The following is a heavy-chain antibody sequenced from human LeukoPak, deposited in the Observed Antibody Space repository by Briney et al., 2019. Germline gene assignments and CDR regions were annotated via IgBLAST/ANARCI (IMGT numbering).Heavy chain of an antibody. V-gene: IGHV3-23*01. CDR1: GFTFRDYY. Sequence: GGSLRLSCVASGFTFRDYYMSWIRRAPGKGLEWVSSISGDGGYTYYADFVKGRFTISRDNSNNTLYLPMNSLRAEDTAVYYCAKGLDGSGSYSPLDYWGQGTLVTVSS. J-gene: IGHJ4*02. CDR3: AKGLDGSGSYSPLDY. CDR2: ISGDGGYT. D-gene: IGHD3-10*01.